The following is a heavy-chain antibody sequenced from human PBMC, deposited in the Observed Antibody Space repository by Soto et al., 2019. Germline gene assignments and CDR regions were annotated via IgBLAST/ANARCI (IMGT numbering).Heavy chain of an antibody. CDR1: GFTFSSYG. CDR2: IWYDGSNK. V-gene: IGHV3-33*01. Sequence: QVQLVESGGGVVQPGRSLRLSCAASGFTFSSYGMHWVRQAPGKGLEWVAVIWYDGSNKYYADSVKGRFTISRDNSKNTLYLQMNSLRAEDTAVYYCARGEGDYVSGMDVWGQGTTVTVSS. CDR3: ARGEGDYVSGMDV. J-gene: IGHJ6*02. D-gene: IGHD4-17*01.